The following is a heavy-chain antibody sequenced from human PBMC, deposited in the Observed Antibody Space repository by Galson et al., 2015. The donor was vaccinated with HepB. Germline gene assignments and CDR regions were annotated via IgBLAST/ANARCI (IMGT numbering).Heavy chain of an antibody. V-gene: IGHV4-39*01. CDR2: IYYSGST. CDR3: ARGTGRRFLEWLSPGGMDV. Sequence: ETLSLTCTVSGGSISSSSYYWGWIRQPPGKGLEWIGSIYYSGSTYYNPSLKSRVTISVDTSKSQFSLKLSSVTAADTAVYYCARGTGRRFLEWLSPGGMDVWGQGTTVTVSS. CDR1: GGSISSSSYY. D-gene: IGHD3-3*01. J-gene: IGHJ6*02.